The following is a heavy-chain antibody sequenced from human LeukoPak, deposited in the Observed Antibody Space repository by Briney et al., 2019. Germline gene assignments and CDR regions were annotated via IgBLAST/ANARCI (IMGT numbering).Heavy chain of an antibody. D-gene: IGHD5-18*01. CDR3: ARDRGYGYGFFDY. CDR2: FYSGGSS. V-gene: IGHV3-53*01. CDR1: GFTVRSIY. Sequence: PGGSLRLSCVASGFTVRSIYMTWVRQAPGKGLEWVSNFYSGGSSYHADPVQGRFIISRDSSTDTLYLQMNSLRVEDTAVYFCARDRGYGYGFFDYWGQGTLVTVSS. J-gene: IGHJ4*02.